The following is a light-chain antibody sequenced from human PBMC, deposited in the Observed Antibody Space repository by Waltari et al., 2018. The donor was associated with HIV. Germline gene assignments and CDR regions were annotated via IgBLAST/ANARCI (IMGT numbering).Light chain of an antibody. CDR3: LQHDSYPRT. Sequence: DIKMTQSPSSLSASVGDTVTITCRASQGIRIDLGWYQQKPGKAPQRLIYAISSLQSGVQSRFSGSGSGSQFTLTITGLQPEDSATYYCLQHDSYPRTFGGGTKVEIK. CDR1: QGIRID. CDR2: AIS. J-gene: IGKJ4*01. V-gene: IGKV1-17*01.